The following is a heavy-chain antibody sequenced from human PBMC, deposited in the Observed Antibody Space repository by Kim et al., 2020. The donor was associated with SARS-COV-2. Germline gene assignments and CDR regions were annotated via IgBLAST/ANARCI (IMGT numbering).Heavy chain of an antibody. CDR3: AGSGFWSGYRIGY. CDR1: GGSINGHS. CDR2: MDNSGRT. Sequence: SETLSLTCSVSGGSINGHSWSWIRQSPGKGLEWIGYMDNSGRTNYNSSLKSRVTISRDMSKSQFSLSLYSVTTLDAAVYYCAGSGFWSGYRIGYWGQGRLVTLSS. J-gene: IGHJ4*03. D-gene: IGHD3-3*01. V-gene: IGHV4-59*11.